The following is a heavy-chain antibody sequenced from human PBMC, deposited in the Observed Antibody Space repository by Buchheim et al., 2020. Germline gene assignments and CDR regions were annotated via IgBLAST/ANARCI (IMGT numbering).Heavy chain of an antibody. D-gene: IGHD1-26*01. J-gene: IGHJ6*02. CDR1: GFSFDDYG. CDR3: ARGSGNFYYYYGMDV. Sequence: EVQLVESGGGVVRPGGSLRLSCAASGFSFDDYGMSWVRQAPGKGLEWVSGINRNGGSTGYAESVQGRFTISSDHAKNSLYLQMNSLRAEDTALYHCARGSGNFYYYYGMDVWGQGTT. CDR2: INRNGGST. V-gene: IGHV3-20*01.